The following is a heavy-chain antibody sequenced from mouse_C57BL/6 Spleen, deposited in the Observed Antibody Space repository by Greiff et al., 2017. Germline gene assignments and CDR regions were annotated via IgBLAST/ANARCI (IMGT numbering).Heavy chain of an antibody. CDR1: GFTFSDYY. CDR3: ARDIREDYGNYEGYFDY. D-gene: IGHD2-1*01. Sequence: EVQVVESEGGLVQPGSSMKLSCTASGFTFSDYYMAWVRQVPEKGLEWVANINYDGSSTYYLDSLKSRFIISRDNAKNILYLQMSSLKSEDTATYYCARDIREDYGNYEGYFDYWGQGTTLTVSS. V-gene: IGHV5-16*01. J-gene: IGHJ2*01. CDR2: INYDGSST.